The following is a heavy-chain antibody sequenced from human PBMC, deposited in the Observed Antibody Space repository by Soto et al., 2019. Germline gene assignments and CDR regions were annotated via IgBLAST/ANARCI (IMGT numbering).Heavy chain of an antibody. Sequence: QITLKESGPTLVKPTQTLTLTCTFSGFSLNTHAMGVGWIRQPPGKALEWLALIYWDDDKRYSPTLNSRLTITKDTSKNQVVLTMTNVDPVDTATYYCAHRIAVGGIDTCDFWGQGTMVTVSS. CDR3: AHRIAVGGIDTCDF. J-gene: IGHJ3*01. V-gene: IGHV2-5*02. CDR1: GFSLNTHAMG. CDR2: IYWDDDK. D-gene: IGHD6-19*01.